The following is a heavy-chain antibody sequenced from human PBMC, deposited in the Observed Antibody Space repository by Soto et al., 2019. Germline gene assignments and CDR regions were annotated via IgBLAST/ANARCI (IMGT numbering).Heavy chain of an antibody. Sequence: GGSLRLSCAASGFTFSSYGLHWVRQAPGKGLEWVAVISYDGSNKYYADSVKGRFTISRDNSKNTLYLQMNSLRAEDTAVYYWAKELGIFRDAFDIWGQGTMVTVSS. CDR3: AKELGIFRDAFDI. D-gene: IGHD7-27*01. CDR1: GFTFSSYG. CDR2: ISYDGSNK. V-gene: IGHV3-30*18. J-gene: IGHJ3*02.